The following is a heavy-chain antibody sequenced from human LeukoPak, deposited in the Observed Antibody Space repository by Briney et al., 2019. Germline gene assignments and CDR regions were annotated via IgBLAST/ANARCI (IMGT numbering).Heavy chain of an antibody. CDR2: INPNSGGT. Sequence: GASVKVSCKASGYTFTGYYMHWGRQAPGQGLEWMGWINPNSGGTNYAQKFQGRVTMTRDTSISTAYMELSRLRSDDTAVYYCAREGNGSGSYYYYYYGMDVWGQGTTVTVSS. D-gene: IGHD3-10*01. CDR1: GYTFTGYY. CDR3: AREGNGSGSYYYYYYGMDV. J-gene: IGHJ6*02. V-gene: IGHV1-2*02.